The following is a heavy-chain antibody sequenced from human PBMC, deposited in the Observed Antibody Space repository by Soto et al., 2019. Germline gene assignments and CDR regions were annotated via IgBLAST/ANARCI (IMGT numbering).Heavy chain of an antibody. D-gene: IGHD2-2*01. J-gene: IGHJ5*02. Sequence: LSLTCSVSGGSVTSDSYYWGWIRQPPGKGLEWIGSIYYSGSTYYNPSLKSRVTISVDTSKNQFSLKLSSVTAADTAVYYCARGYFVVVPAAMRWGNWFDPWGQGTLVTVSS. V-gene: IGHV4-39*07. CDR3: ARGYFVVVPAAMRWGNWFDP. CDR1: GGSVTSDSYY. CDR2: IYYSGST.